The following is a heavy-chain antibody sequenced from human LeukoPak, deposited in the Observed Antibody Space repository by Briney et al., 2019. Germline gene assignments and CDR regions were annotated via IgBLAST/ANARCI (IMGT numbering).Heavy chain of an antibody. J-gene: IGHJ4*02. V-gene: IGHV1-18*01. Sequence: ASVKVSCKTSGHTFTNYGITWVRQAPGQGLEWMGWINTYNDDTNYAQKLQGRVSMTTDTSTGTAYMELRSLRSDDAAVYYCARDLTFGGVIYIWGQGTQVTVSS. CDR3: ARDLTFGGVIYI. CDR2: INTYNDDT. CDR1: GHTFTNYG. D-gene: IGHD3-16*01.